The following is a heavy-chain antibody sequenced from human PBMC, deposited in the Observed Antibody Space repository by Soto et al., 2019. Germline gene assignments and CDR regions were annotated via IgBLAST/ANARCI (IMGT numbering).Heavy chain of an antibody. Sequence: QVQLVQSGAEVKKPGASVKVSCKASGYTFSSHAIHWVRQAPGQRLEWMGWINAGNGDTKYSQKFQGRVAITRDTSATSAYMELCTLRSEDTAVYYCARDGARIAVFGVVYYFDYWGQGTVVTVSS. CDR2: INAGNGDT. D-gene: IGHD3-3*01. J-gene: IGHJ4*02. CDR3: ARDGARIAVFGVVYYFDY. CDR1: GYTFSSHA. V-gene: IGHV1-3*01.